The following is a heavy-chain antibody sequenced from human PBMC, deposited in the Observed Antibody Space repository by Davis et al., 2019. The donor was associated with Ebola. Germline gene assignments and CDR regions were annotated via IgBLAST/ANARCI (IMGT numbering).Heavy chain of an antibody. J-gene: IGHJ4*02. CDR1: GFTFTHYG. CDR2: MWSDGNKE. V-gene: IGHV3-33*01. CDR3: ARAAGILEFDYFDY. D-gene: IGHD3-3*01. Sequence: GGSLRLSCAASGFTFTHYGMHWVRQVPGKGLEWVAVMWSDGNKEDYADSVKGRFAVSRDISKGTQFLQMNSLRVEDTAVYYCARAAGILEFDYFDYWGQGTQVTVSS.